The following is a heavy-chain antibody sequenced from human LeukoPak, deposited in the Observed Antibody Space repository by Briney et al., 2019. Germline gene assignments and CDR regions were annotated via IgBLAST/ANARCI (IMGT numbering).Heavy chain of an antibody. J-gene: IGHJ4*02. D-gene: IGHD3-22*01. CDR2: IIPILGTA. V-gene: IGHV1-69*04. Sequence: ASVKVFCKASGGTFSSYAISWVRQAPGQGHELMGRIIPILGTANYAQKFQGRVTITADKSTSTAYMELSSLRSEDTAVYYCARDLFFDSSGYDYWGQGTLVTVSS. CDR3: ARDLFFDSSGYDY. CDR1: GGTFSSYA.